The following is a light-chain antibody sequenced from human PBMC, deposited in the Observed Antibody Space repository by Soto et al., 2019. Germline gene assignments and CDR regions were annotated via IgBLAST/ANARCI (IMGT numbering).Light chain of an antibody. Sequence: DIQMTQSPSSLSASVGDRVTITCRASQSISDFLSWYQQKPGKAPRLLIYAASSLQSGVPSRFSGSGSGTDFTLTISSLRPEDFATYYCQQSYSVRTFGQGTRVEIK. V-gene: IGKV1-39*01. CDR1: QSISDF. J-gene: IGKJ1*01. CDR2: AAS. CDR3: QQSYSVRT.